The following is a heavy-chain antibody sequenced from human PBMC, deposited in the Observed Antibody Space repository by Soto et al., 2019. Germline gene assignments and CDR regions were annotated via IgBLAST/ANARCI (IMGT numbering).Heavy chain of an antibody. J-gene: IGHJ4*02. V-gene: IGHV3-48*02. Sequence: GGSLRLSCASSGFTFSSCSMNWVRQAPGKGLEWVSFISGSGATKYYADSVKGRFTISRDNAKNSLYLQMSSLRDEDTAVYYCAKYCSSDVCFAYWGQGTRATVPA. CDR2: ISGSGATK. CDR1: GFTFSSCS. D-gene: IGHD2-8*01. CDR3: AKYCSSDVCFAY.